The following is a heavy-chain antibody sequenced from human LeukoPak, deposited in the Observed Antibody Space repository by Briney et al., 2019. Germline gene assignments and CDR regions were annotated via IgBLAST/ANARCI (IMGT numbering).Heavy chain of an antibody. CDR2: IYYSGNT. Sequence: SETLSLTCTVSGGSISSYYWSWVRQPPGKGLEYIGYIYYSGNTNSNPSLNSRVTISVDTSKNQFSLKLSSVTAADTAVYYCARRGSGASLEYYFDLWGRGTLVTVSS. CDR1: GGSISSYY. V-gene: IGHV4-59*08. J-gene: IGHJ2*01. CDR3: ARRGSGASLEYYFDL. D-gene: IGHD1-14*01.